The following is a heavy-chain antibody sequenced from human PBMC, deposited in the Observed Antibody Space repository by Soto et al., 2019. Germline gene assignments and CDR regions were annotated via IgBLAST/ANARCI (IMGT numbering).Heavy chain of an antibody. CDR1: GFIFENFG. D-gene: IGHD2-15*01. CDR3: AKKQGVELLPLATVDWFDP. J-gene: IGHJ5*02. V-gene: IGHV3-23*01. CDR2: ISGSGFKK. Sequence: EVVLLESGGGLEQPGGSLRLSCAASGFIFENFGMSWVRQAPGKGLEWISSISGSGFKKYYADSVKGRFTISRDNSKSTVYLEVNNPSAEDTAVYHCAKKQGVELLPLATVDWFDPWGQGSVVTVSS.